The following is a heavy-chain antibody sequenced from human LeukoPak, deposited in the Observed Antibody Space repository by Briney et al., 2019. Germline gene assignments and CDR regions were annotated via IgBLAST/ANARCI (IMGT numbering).Heavy chain of an antibody. J-gene: IGHJ4*02. Sequence: SVKVSCKPSGGTFSSYTISWVRQAPGQGLEWMGRIIPILGIANYAQKFQGRVTITADKSTSTAYMELSSLRSEDTAVYYCARDSLGYCSSTSCRPSYYWGQGTLVTVSS. V-gene: IGHV1-69*04. CDR2: IIPILGIA. CDR3: ARDSLGYCSSTSCRPSYY. CDR1: GGTFSSYT. D-gene: IGHD2-2*01.